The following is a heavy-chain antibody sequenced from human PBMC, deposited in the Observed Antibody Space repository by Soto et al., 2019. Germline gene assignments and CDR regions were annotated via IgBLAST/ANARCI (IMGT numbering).Heavy chain of an antibody. CDR3: ARAYSNYDRDYYYYGMDV. CDR2: IIPIFGTA. CDR1: GGTFSSYA. J-gene: IGHJ6*02. D-gene: IGHD4-4*01. Sequence: GASVKVSCKASGGTFSSYAISWVRQAPGQGLEWMGGIIPIFGTANYAQKFQGRVTITADESTSTAYMELSSLRSEDTAVYYCARAYSNYDRDYYYYGMDVWGQGTTVTVSS. V-gene: IGHV1-69*13.